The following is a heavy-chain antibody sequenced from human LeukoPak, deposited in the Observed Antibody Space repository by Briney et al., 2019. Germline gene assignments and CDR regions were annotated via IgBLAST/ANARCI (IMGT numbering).Heavy chain of an antibody. CDR1: GFTFSSYA. CDR2: IVSDGYKA. V-gene: IGHV3-23*01. CDR3: AKEIVFLFGDP. D-gene: IGHD2/OR15-2a*01. J-gene: IGHJ5*02. Sequence: GGSLTLSCAASGFTFSSYAMSWVRQAPGKGLEWVATIVSDGYKAYYADSVKGRFAISRDNSQNTVHLQMNSLRAEDTATYYCAKEIVFLFGDPWGQGALVTVSS.